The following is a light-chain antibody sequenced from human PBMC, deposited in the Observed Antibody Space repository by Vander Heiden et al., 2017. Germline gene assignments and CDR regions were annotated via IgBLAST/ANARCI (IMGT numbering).Light chain of an antibody. V-gene: IGLV2-8*01. CDR1: SSDVGVYNY. CDR2: AVI. J-gene: IGLJ3*02. Sequence: QSALTQPPSASGSPGQSVTISCTGTSSDVGVYNYVSWYQQHPGTPPILLIYAVIKSPSGVPDRFSGSKSCTTTSLTVSGLQAEDDADYYCSSFSGSNIWVFGGGTKLTVL. CDR3: SSFSGSNIWV.